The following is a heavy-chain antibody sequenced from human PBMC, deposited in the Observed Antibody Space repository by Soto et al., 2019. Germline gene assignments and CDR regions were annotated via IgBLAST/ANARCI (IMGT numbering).Heavy chain of an antibody. J-gene: IGHJ2*01. Sequence: QVHLVQSGSEVKKPGSSVKVSCKVSGCTLTHYSFNWVRQAPGRGLEWMGRIITLLNRTTYAQKFQDRVTITSHKATRTASMDLRSLKSEDTAVYFCASITQDRSGLFSTTMSYCELWGRGTLVTVPS. CDR3: ASITQDRSGLFSTTMSYCEL. CDR2: IITLLNRT. D-gene: IGHD3-10*01. CDR1: GCTLTHYS. V-gene: IGHV1-69*02.